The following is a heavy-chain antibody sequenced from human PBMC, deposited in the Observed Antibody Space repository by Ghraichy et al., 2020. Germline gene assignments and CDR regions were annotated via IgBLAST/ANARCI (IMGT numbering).Heavy chain of an antibody. D-gene: IGHD3-10*01. CDR2: IVSSGGST. CDR3: ASRWAMVRGVPPFDY. Sequence: GGSLRLSCAASGFTFSYYAMTWVRQAPGKGLEWVSAIVSSGGSTSYADSVKGRFTISRDNSKNTLYLQMNSLRAEDTAVYYCASRWAMVRGVPPFDYWGQGNPVTVSS. CDR1: GFTFSYYA. J-gene: IGHJ4*02. V-gene: IGHV3-23*01.